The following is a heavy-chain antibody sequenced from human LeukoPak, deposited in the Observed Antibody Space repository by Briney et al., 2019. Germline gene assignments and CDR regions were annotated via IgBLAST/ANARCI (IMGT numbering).Heavy chain of an antibody. CDR3: AKESSYYGSGSYYNPFDY. CDR1: GFTFSSYA. D-gene: IGHD3-10*01. CDR2: ISGSASST. J-gene: IGHJ4*02. Sequence: PGGSLTLAFAASGFTFSSYAMSWVRQAPGKGLEWVSAISGSASSTYYADSVKGRFTFSRDNSKNTLYLQMNSLRAEDTAVYYCAKESSYYGSGSYYNPFDYWGQGTLVLVSA. V-gene: IGHV3-23*01.